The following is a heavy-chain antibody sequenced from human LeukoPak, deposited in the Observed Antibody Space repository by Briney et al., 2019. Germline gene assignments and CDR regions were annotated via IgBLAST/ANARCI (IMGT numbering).Heavy chain of an antibody. CDR1: GFTVSSNY. CDR2: ISYDGSNK. Sequence: PGGSLRLSCAASGFTVSSNYMSWVRQAPGKGLEWVAVISYDGSNKYYADSVKGRFTISRDNSKNTLYLQMNSLRAEDTAVYYCAKDRGELPHWFDPWGQGTLVTVSS. V-gene: IGHV3-30*18. D-gene: IGHD1-26*01. CDR3: AKDRGELPHWFDP. J-gene: IGHJ5*02.